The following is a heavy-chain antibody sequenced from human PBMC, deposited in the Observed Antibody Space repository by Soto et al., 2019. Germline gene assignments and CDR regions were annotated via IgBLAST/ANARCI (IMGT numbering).Heavy chain of an antibody. D-gene: IGHD6-6*01. V-gene: IGHV3-48*03. CDR2: ISHSGATI. CDR3: ARGAFWYTTSTTDDAFDV. CDR1: GFQFSSYE. J-gene: IGHJ3*01. Sequence: EVQLAESGGGLVQPGGSLRLSCAASGFQFSSYEMNWVRQAPGKGLEWVAHISHSGATIFYTDSVKGRFTISRDNTNNSLSLQMNSLRADDTAIYYCARGAFWYTTSTTDDAFDVWGQGIVVTVSS.